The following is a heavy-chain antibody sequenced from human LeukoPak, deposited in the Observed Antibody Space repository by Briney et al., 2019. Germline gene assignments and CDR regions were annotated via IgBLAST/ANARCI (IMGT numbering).Heavy chain of an antibody. CDR3: ARQKGQQLAANWFDP. D-gene: IGHD6-13*01. J-gene: IGHJ5*02. Sequence: SETLSLTCTVSGGSISSYYWSWIRQPPGKGLEWIGYIYYSGSTNYNPSLKSRVTISVDTSKNQFSLKLSSVTAADTAVYYCARQKGQQLAANWFDPWGQGTLVTVSS. V-gene: IGHV4-59*08. CDR2: IYYSGST. CDR1: GGSISSYY.